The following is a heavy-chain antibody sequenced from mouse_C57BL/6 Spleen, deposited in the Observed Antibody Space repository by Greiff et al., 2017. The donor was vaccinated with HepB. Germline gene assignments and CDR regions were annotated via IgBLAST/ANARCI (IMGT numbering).Heavy chain of an antibody. D-gene: IGHD1-1*01. J-gene: IGHJ2*01. Sequence: EVQRVESGGGLVKPGGSLKLSCAASGFTFSSYTMSWVRQTPEKRLEWVATISGGGGNTYYPDSVKGRFTISRDNAKNTLYLQMSSLRSEDTALYYCARQKSSSFFDYWGQGTTLTVSS. V-gene: IGHV5-9*01. CDR1: GFTFSSYT. CDR2: ISGGGGNT. CDR3: ARQKSSSFFDY.